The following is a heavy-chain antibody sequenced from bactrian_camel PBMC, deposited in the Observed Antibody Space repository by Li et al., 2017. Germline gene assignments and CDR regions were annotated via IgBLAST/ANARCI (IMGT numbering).Heavy chain of an antibody. CDR2: SITADHKE. CDR1: LNPTSNYC. J-gene: IGHJ4*01. V-gene: IGHV3S1*01. Sequence: QLVESGGGSVQAGGSLRLSCAASLNPTSNYCLGWFRQAPGKGVEWVASITADHKERYATSVEGRFTISRDNSARTLSLQLNSLKLEDTAMYYCSKDRSGTMLGEGTQVTVS. D-gene: IGHD1*01.